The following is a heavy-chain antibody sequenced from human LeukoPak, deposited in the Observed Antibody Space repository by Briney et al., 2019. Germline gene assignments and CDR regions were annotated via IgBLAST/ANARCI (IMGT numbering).Heavy chain of an antibody. CDR1: GGTFSSYA. V-gene: IGHV1-69*05. CDR3: ASTVVVPAAIRPHELDYYYYYMDV. Sequence: SVKVSCKASGGTFSSYAISWVRQAPGQGLEWMGGIIPIFGTANYAQKFQGRVTITTDESTSTAYMELSSLRSEDTAVYYCASTVVVPAAIRPHELDYYYYYMDVWGKGTTVTVSS. J-gene: IGHJ6*03. CDR2: IIPIFGTA. D-gene: IGHD2-2*01.